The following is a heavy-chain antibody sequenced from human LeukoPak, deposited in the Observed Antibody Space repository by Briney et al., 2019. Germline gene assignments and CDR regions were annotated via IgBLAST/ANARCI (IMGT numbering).Heavy chain of an antibody. V-gene: IGHV1-18*01. CDR1: GYTFTSYG. D-gene: IGHD3-22*01. CDR2: ISPYNGNT. Sequence: ASVKVSCKATGYTFTSYGFTWVRQAPGQGLEWMGWISPYNGNTNSAQKFQGRLTMTTDTSTTTAFMELSSLSSDDTAVYYCARSYYHDSTNYQGSDYWGQGTLVTVSS. J-gene: IGHJ4*02. CDR3: ARSYYHDSTNYQGSDY.